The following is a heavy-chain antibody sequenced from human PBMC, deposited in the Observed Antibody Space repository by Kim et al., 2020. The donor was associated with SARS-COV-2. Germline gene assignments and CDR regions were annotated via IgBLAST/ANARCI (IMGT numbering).Heavy chain of an antibody. J-gene: IGHJ4*01. CDR1: GGSISSYY. V-gene: IGHV4-59*01. Sequence: SETLSLTCTVSGGSISSYYWSWIRQPPGKGLEWIGYIYYSGSTNYNPSLKSRVTISVDTSKNQFSLNLSSVAAADTAVYYCARAPAYYYGSGSYYGHFD. CDR2: IYYSGST. CDR3: ARAPAYYYGSGSYYGHFD. D-gene: IGHD3-10*01.